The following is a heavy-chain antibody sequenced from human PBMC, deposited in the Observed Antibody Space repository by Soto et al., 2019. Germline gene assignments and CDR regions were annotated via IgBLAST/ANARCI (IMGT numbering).Heavy chain of an antibody. CDR3: ARAVLRYYYGMDV. J-gene: IGHJ6*04. D-gene: IGHD1-20*01. CDR2: IYYSGST. Sequence: SETLSLTCTVSGDSISSGDYYWSWIRQPPGKGLEWIGYIYYSGSTHYNPSLKSRVTISLDTSKNQFSLKLSSVTVADTAVYYCARAVLRYYYGMDVWGKGTTVTVSS. CDR1: GDSISSGDYY. V-gene: IGHV4-30-4*01.